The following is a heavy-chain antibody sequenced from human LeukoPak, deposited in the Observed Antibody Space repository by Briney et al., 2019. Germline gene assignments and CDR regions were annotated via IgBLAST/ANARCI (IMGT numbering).Heavy chain of an antibody. CDR1: GFTFNSYS. J-gene: IGHJ4*02. V-gene: IGHV3-30*04. D-gene: IGHD6-19*01. CDR3: AREQGQQWRRSDS. CDR2: ISSHGSNK. Sequence: GGSLRLSCAASGFTFNSYSMHWVRQAPGKGLKWVAVISSHGSNKDYADSVKGRFTISRDSSENTLYLQMDSLTTEDTGVYYCAREQGQQWRRSDSWGQGSPVTVSS.